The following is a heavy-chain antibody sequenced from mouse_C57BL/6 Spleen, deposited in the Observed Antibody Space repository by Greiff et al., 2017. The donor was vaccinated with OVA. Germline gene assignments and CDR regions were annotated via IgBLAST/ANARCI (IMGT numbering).Heavy chain of an antibody. D-gene: IGHD1-1*01. Sequence: EVQLVESGGGLVQPKGSLKLSCAASGFSFNTYAMNWVRQAPGKGLEWVARIRSKSNNYATYYADSVKDRFTISRDDSESMLYLQMNNLKTEDTAMYYCVRHEGYYGSRAQSPYARDYWGQGTSVTVSS. V-gene: IGHV10-1*01. CDR1: GFSFNTYA. J-gene: IGHJ4*01. CDR2: IRSKSNNYAT. CDR3: VRHEGYYGSRAQSPYARDY.